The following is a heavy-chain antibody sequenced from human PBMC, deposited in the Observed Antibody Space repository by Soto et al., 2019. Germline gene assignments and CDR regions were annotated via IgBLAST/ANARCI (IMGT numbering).Heavy chain of an antibody. J-gene: IGHJ6*02. V-gene: IGHV1-2*04. CDR2: INPNSGGT. D-gene: IGHD3-10*01. Sequence: QVQLVQSGAEVKKPGASVKVSCKASGYTFTGYYMHWVRQAPGQGLEWMGWINPNSGGTNYAQKFQGWVTMTRDTSMSTADMELSRLRSDDTGVDYCARGELPTFYYYYGMDVWGQGTTVTVSS. CDR3: ARGELPTFYYYYGMDV. CDR1: GYTFTGYY.